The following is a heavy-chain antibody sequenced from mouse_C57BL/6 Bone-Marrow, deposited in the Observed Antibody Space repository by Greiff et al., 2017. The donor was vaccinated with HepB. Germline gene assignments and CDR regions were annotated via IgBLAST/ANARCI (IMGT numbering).Heavy chain of an antibody. CDR3: ARDAGFMDY. Sequence: EVKLVDSGGGLVQSGRSLRLSCATSGFTFSDFYMEWVRQAPGKGLEWIAASRNKANDYTTEYSASVKGRFIVSRDTSQSILYLQMNALRAEDTAIYYCARDAGFMDYWGQGTSVTVSS. CDR1: GFTFSDFY. J-gene: IGHJ4*01. V-gene: IGHV7-1*01. CDR2: SRNKANDYTT.